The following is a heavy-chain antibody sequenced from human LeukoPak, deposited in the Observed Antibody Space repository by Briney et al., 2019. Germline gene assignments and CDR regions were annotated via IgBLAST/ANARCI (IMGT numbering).Heavy chain of an antibody. J-gene: IGHJ6*03. V-gene: IGHV3-73*01. D-gene: IGHD3-22*01. Sequence: PGGSLKLSCAASGLTFSGSAMHWVRQASGKGLEWVGRIRSKANSYATAYAASVKGRFTISRDDSKNTAYLQMNSLKTEDTAVYYCTRLRYYYDSSGYYYYYMDVWGKGTTVTVSS. CDR1: GLTFSGSA. CDR3: TRLRYYYDSSGYYYYYMDV. CDR2: IRSKANSYAT.